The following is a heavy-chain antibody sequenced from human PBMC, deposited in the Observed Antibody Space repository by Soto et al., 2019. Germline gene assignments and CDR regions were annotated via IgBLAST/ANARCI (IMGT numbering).Heavy chain of an antibody. CDR3: AARGPYDSSGYYYELEAFDI. Sequence: GASVKVSCKASGFTFTSSAMQWARQARGQRLEWIGWIVVGSGNTNYAQKFQERVTITRDMSTSTAYMELSSLRSEDTAVYYCAARGPYDSSGYYYELEAFDIWGQGTMVTVSS. CDR1: GFTFTSSA. V-gene: IGHV1-58*02. J-gene: IGHJ3*02. D-gene: IGHD3-22*01. CDR2: IVVGSGNT.